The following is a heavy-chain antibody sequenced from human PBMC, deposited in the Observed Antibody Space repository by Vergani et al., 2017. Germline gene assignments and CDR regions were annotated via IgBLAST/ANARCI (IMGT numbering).Heavy chain of an antibody. V-gene: IGHV3-30*18. CDR3: AKDDVSLWFGDY. CDR2: ISYDGSNK. J-gene: IGHJ4*02. Sequence: VQLLESGGGVVQPGRSLRLSCAASGFTFSSYGMHWVRQAPGKGLEWVAVISYDGSNKYYADSVKGRFTISRDNSKNTLYLQMNSLRAEDTAVYYCAKDDVSLWFGDYWGQGTLVTVSS. CDR1: GFTFSSYG. D-gene: IGHD3-10*01.